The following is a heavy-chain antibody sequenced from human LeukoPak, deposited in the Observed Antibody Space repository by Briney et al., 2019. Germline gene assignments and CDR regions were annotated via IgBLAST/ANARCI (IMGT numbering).Heavy chain of an antibody. CDR2: INHSGST. CDR3: ARHVEPDFDY. J-gene: IGHJ4*02. CDR1: GGSFSGYY. Sequence: SETLSLTCAVYGGSFSGYYWSWIRQPPGKGLEWIGEINHSGSTNYNPSLKSRVTISVDTSKNQFSLKLSSVTAADTAVYYCARHVEPDFDYWGQGTLVTVSS. V-gene: IGHV4-34*01.